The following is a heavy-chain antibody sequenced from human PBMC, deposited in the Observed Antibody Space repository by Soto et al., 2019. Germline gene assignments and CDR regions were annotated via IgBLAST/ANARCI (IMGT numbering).Heavy chain of an antibody. D-gene: IGHD3-22*01. CDR3: VRAGGKDSSQHYYYGMDV. CDR1: GGCISSSSYY. CDR2: IYTSGST. V-gene: IGHV4-39*07. J-gene: IGHJ6*02. Sequence: QLQLQESGPGLVKPSETLSLTCTVSGGCISSSSYYWGWIRQPPGKGLEWIGSIYTSGSTNYNPSLKSRVTMSVDTSKNQCSLKLSSVTAADTAVYYCVRAGGKDSSQHYYYGMDVWGQGTTVTVSS.